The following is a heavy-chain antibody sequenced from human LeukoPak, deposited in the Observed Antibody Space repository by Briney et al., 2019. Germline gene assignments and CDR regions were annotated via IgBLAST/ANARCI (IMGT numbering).Heavy chain of an antibody. J-gene: IGHJ5*02. Sequence: GGSLRLSCAASGFTFNSYRMKWVRQDPGEGLGWVSSISSSSNYIYYADSVKGRFTIRREHPKNSLYLQMNRLRAEDTAVYYCAREAPAGGWFDPWGQGTLVTVSS. V-gene: IGHV3-21*01. CDR2: ISSSSNYI. D-gene: IGHD3-16*01. CDR1: GFTFNSYR. CDR3: AREAPAGGWFDP.